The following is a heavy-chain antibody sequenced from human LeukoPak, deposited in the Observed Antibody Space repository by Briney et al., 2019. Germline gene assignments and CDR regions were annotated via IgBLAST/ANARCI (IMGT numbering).Heavy chain of an antibody. CDR2: ISPNSGGT. J-gene: IGHJ2*01. D-gene: IGHD4/OR15-4a*01. CDR3: ARAPPVGALKLSWYFDL. V-gene: IGHV1-2*02. CDR1: GYTFIDYY. Sequence: GASVKVSCKASGYTFIDYYIHWVRQAPGQGLEWVGWISPNSGGTNYAQKFRGRVTMTRDTSINTAHMDLNSLASDGTAIYYCARAPPVGALKLSWYFDLWGRGALVSVSS.